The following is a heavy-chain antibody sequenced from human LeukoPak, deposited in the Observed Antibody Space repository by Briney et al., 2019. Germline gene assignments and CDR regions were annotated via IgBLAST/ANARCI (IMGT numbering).Heavy chain of an antibody. J-gene: IGHJ4*02. CDR3: ARHGYSYGYGDIDY. V-gene: IGHV4-34*01. CDR1: GGSFSGYY. Sequence: SETLSLTCAVYGGSFSGYYWSWIRQPPGKGLEWIGEINHSGSTNYNPSLKSRVTISVDTSKNQFSLKLSSVTAADTAVYCCARHGYSYGYGDIDYWGQGTLVTVSS. CDR2: INHSGST. D-gene: IGHD5-18*01.